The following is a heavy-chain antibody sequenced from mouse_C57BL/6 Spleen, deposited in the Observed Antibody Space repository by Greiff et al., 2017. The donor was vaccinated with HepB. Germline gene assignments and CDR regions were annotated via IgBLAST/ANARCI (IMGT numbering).Heavy chain of an antibody. D-gene: IGHD2-10*01. CDR2: INPNNGGT. CDR1: GYTFTDYN. V-gene: IGHV1-18*01. Sequence: EVQLQESGPELVKPGASVKIPCKASGYTFTDYNMDWVKQSHGKSLEWIGDINPNNGGTIYNQKFKGKATLTVDKSSSTAYMELRSLTSEDTAVYYCARSLPQYYYAMDYWGQGTSVTVSS. CDR3: ARSLPQYYYAMDY. J-gene: IGHJ4*01.